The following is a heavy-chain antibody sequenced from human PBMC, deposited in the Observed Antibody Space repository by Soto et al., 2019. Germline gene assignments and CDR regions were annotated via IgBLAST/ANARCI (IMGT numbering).Heavy chain of an antibody. D-gene: IGHD5-12*01. CDR3: ARARDGYNFLYEPT. CDR2: LYSGGNT. CDR1: GLTVSNNY. V-gene: IGHV3-53*01. Sequence: GGSLRLSCAASGLTVSNNYMSWVRQAPGKGLEWVSVLYSGGNTDYADSVKGRFTISRDNSRSTLYLQMNSLRAEDTAMYYCARARDGYNFLYEPTWGQGTLVTVSS. J-gene: IGHJ4*02.